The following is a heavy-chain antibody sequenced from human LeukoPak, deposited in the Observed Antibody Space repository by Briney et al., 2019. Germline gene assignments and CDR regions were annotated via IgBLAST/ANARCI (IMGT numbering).Heavy chain of an antibody. Sequence: PGGSLRLSCAASGFTFSDHYMSWIHQAPGKGLEWVSYISTTSSHTDYADSVKGRFTISRDDAKDSLFLQMNSLRAEDTAVYYCARGHYGLDVWGQGTTVTVSS. V-gene: IGHV3-11*05. CDR3: ARGHYGLDV. CDR2: ISTTSSHT. CDR1: GFTFSDHY. J-gene: IGHJ6*02.